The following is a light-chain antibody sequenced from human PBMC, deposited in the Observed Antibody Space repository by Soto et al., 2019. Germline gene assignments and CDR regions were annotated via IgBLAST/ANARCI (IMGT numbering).Light chain of an antibody. Sequence: EIMLTQYPATLSLSHGERATLSCRASQSVSSYLAWYKQKPGRAPRLLMYDASKTATGIPARFSGSGSGTDFPLTISSLEPEDFAVYYCQQRSNWLTFGGGTKVDIK. J-gene: IGKJ4*01. V-gene: IGKV3-11*01. CDR3: QQRSNWLT. CDR2: DAS. CDR1: QSVSSY.